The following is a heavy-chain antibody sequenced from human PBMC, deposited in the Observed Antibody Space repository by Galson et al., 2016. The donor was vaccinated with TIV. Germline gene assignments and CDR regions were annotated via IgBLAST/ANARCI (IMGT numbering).Heavy chain of an antibody. D-gene: IGHD6-19*01. Sequence: SVKVSCKASGGTFRSYTFSWVRQAPGQGLEWMGGTVPFFNTATYAQKFQGRVTIATDESTPTAYMDLRNLRPDDTAVYYGAGGGQWLPPVEWGQGTLVTVSS. J-gene: IGHJ4*02. V-gene: IGHV1-69*05. CDR1: GGTFRSYT. CDR3: AGGGQWLPPVE. CDR2: TVPFFNTA.